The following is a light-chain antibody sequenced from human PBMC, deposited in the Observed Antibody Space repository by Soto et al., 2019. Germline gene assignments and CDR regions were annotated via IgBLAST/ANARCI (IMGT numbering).Light chain of an antibody. J-gene: IGKJ1*01. CDR1: QSVSSSF. CDR3: QQYYSSPRT. CDR2: GAS. V-gene: IGKV3-20*01. Sequence: EIVLTQSPGTLSLSPGERATLSCRASQSVSSSFLAWYQQKPGQAPRLLIYGASSRATGIPDRFSGSGSGTDFTLTISRLEPEDFAVSYCQQYYSSPRTFGQGTKVEIK.